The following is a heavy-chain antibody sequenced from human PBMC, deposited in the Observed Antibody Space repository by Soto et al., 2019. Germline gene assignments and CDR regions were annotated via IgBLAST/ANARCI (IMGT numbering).Heavy chain of an antibody. V-gene: IGHV3-48*01. D-gene: IGHD7-27*01. CDR2: ISSSSSVI. Sequence: PGGSLRLSCATSGFILSDCAMNWVRQAPGKGLEWVSYISSSSSVIDYADSVKGRFTVSRDNARNSLYLQMNSLRAEDRAVYYCARDLSWGSNWYYYMDVWGKGTTVTVSS. J-gene: IGHJ6*03. CDR3: ARDLSWGSNWYYYMDV. CDR1: GFILSDCA.